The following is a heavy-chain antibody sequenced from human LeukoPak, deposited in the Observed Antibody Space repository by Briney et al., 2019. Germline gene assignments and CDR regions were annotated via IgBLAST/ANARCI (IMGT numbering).Heavy chain of an antibody. V-gene: IGHV4-59*01. CDR3: ARLVSGWYPDY. J-gene: IGHJ4*02. CDR1: GGSFSGYY. D-gene: IGHD6-19*01. CDR2: IYYSGST. Sequence: PSETLSLTCAVYGGSFSGYYWSWVRQPPGKGLEWIGYIYYSGSTNYNPSLKSRVTISVDTSKNQFSLKLSSVTAADTAVYYCARLVSGWYPDYWGQGTLVTVSS.